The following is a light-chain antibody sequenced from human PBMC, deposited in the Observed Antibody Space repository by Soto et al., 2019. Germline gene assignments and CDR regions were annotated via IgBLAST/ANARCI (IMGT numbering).Light chain of an antibody. CDR2: GAS. V-gene: IGKV3-20*01. CDR1: QSVSNNY. CDR3: QQYGTSPRT. Sequence: EIVLMQSPDILSLSPGERVTLSCRASQSVSNNYVAWYQQKPGQAPRLLMYGASTRATGIPDRFSGSGSGTDFTLTITRLEPEDFAVYYCQQYGTSPRTFGQGAKLEIK. J-gene: IGKJ2*01.